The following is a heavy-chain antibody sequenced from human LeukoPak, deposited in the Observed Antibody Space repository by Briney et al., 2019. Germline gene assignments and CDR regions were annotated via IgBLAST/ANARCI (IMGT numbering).Heavy chain of an antibody. CDR2: IYYSGST. D-gene: IGHD3-10*01. CDR1: GGSISSSSYY. J-gene: IGHJ6*02. CDR3: ARDRMVRGVIITHYYYYGMDV. V-gene: IGHV4-39*07. Sequence: PSETLSLTCTVSGGSISSSSYYWGWIRQPPGKGLEWIGSIYYSGSTYYNPSLKSRVTISVDTSKNQFSLKLSSVTAADTAVYYCARDRMVRGVIITHYYYYGMDVWGQGTTVTVSS.